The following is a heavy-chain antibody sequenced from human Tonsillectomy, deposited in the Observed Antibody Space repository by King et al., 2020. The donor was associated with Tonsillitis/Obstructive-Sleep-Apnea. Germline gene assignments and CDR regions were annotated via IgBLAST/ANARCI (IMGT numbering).Heavy chain of an antibody. Sequence: VQLVESGGGVVQPGRSLRLSCAASGFTFSSYGMHWVRQAPGKGLEWVAVISYDGSNKYYADSVKGRFTISRDNSKNTLYLQMNSLRAEDTAVYYCAKDSGGSYYSGAHYWGQGTLVTVSS. CDR3: AKDSGGSYYSGAHY. CDR1: GFTFSSYG. V-gene: IGHV3-30*18. D-gene: IGHD1-26*01. CDR2: ISYDGSNK. J-gene: IGHJ4*02.